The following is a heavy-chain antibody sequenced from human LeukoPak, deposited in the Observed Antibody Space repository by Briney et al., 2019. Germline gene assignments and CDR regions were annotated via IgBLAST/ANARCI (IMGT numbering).Heavy chain of an antibody. V-gene: IGHV4-39*01. Sequence: SETLSLTCTVSGGSISSSSYYWGWIRQPPGKGLEWIGSIYYSGSTYYNPSLKSRVTISVDSAKNQLSLRLRSVTATDTAVYYCARLPYMSDWGQGTLVIVST. CDR1: GGSISSSSYY. D-gene: IGHD2-2*02. J-gene: IGHJ1*01. CDR2: IYYSGST. CDR3: ARLPYMSD.